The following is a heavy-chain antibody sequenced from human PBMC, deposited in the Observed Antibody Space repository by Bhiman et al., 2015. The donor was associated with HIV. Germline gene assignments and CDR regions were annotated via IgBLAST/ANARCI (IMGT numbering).Heavy chain of an antibody. Sequence: EVQVLESGGGLVQPGGSLRLSCAASGFTFNNYAMTWVRQAPGKGLEWVSVIYTDGSTYYADSVKGRFTISRDNSKNTLYLQMNRLRGEDTAMYYCSRSRFHWGQGTLVTVSS. CDR1: GFTFNNYA. D-gene: IGHD3-10*01. J-gene: IGHJ4*02. CDR2: IYTDGST. CDR3: SRSRFH. V-gene: IGHV3-66*01.